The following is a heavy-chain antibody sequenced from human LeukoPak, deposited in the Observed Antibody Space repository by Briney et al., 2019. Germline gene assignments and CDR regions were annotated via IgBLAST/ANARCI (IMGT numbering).Heavy chain of an antibody. CDR3: TRDDDYVWGSYRADY. V-gene: IGHV3-49*04. D-gene: IGHD3-16*02. CDR1: GFTFSSYE. Sequence: PGGSLRLSCAASGFTFSSYEMNWVRQAPGKGLEWVGFIRSKAYGWTTEYAASVKGRFTISRDDSKSIAYLQMNSLKTEDTAVYYCTRDDDYVWGSYRADYWGQGTLVTVSS. CDR2: IRSKAYGWTT. J-gene: IGHJ4*02.